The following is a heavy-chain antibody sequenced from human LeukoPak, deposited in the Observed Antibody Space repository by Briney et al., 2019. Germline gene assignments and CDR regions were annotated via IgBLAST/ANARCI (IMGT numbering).Heavy chain of an antibody. V-gene: IGHV3-23*01. D-gene: IGHD5-18*01. Sequence: PGGSLRLSCAVSGFSYSSYAMSWVRQAPGKGLEGVSTISGSGDTYYVDSVKGRFTISRDNSKNTLYLQMNSLRAEDTAVDYCAKEGGYNYGYLDSWGQGTLVTVSS. CDR2: ISGSGDT. CDR1: GFSYSSYA. CDR3: AKEGGYNYGYLDS. J-gene: IGHJ4*02.